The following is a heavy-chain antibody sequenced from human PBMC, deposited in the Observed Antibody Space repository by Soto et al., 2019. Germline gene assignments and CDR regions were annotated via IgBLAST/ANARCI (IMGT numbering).Heavy chain of an antibody. V-gene: IGHV1-46*03. CDR2: INPSGGST. CDR1: GYTFTSYY. CDR3: ARIAGIAAAGIEGDYDY. Sequence: QVQLVQSGAEVKKPGASVKVSCKASGYTFTSYYMHWVRQAPGQGLEWMGIINPSGGSTSYAQKFQGSVAMTRDTSTSTVYMELSSLRSEDTAVYYCARIAGIAAAGIEGDYDYWGQGTLVTVSS. J-gene: IGHJ4*02. D-gene: IGHD6-13*01.